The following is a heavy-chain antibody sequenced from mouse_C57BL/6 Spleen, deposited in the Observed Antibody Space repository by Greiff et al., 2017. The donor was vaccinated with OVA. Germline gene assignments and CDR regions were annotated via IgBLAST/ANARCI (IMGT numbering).Heavy chain of an antibody. J-gene: IGHJ1*03. CDR2: IDPSDSYT. D-gene: IGHD1-1*01. V-gene: IGHV1-69*01. Sequence: QVQLKQPGAELVMPGASVKLSCKASGYTFTSYWMHWVKQRPGQGLEWIGEIDPSDSYTNYNQKFKGKSTLTVDKSSSTAYMQLSSLTSEDSAVYYCARRGVDYYGSSYDWYFDVWGTGTTVTVSS. CDR1: GYTFTSYW. CDR3: ARRGVDYYGSSYDWYFDV.